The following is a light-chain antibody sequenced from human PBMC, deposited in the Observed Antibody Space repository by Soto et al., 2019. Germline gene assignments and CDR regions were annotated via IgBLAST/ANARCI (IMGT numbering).Light chain of an antibody. CDR3: NSFTTSSTYV. Sequence: QSALTQPASVSGSPGQSITISCTGTSSDIGTYNRVSWYQQPPCTAPKLIIYEVNNRPSGVPDRFSGSKSGNTASLTISGLQAEDEADYYCNSFTTSSTYVFGTGTKLTVL. V-gene: IGLV2-18*02. J-gene: IGLJ1*01. CDR1: SSDIGTYNR. CDR2: EVN.